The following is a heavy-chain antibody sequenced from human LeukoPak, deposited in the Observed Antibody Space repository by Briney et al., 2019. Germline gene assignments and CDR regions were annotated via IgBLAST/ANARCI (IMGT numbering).Heavy chain of an antibody. J-gene: IGHJ4*02. CDR3: AREGDSSVSYDY. CDR1: GGSFSGYY. D-gene: IGHD3-22*01. CDR2: IHHSGST. V-gene: IGHV4-34*01. Sequence: PSETLSLTCAVYGGSFSGYYWSWIRQPPGKGLEWIGEIHHSGSTNYNPSLKSRVTISVDTSKNQFSLKLSSVTAADTAVYYCAREGDSSVSYDYWGQGTLVTVSS.